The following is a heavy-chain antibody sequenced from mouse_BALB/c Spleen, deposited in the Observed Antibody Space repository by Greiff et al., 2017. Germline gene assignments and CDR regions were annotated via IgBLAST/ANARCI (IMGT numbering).Heavy chain of an antibody. D-gene: IGHD2-12*01. CDR1: GFSLSRYS. V-gene: IGHV2-6-4*01. CDR2: IWGGGST. J-gene: IGHJ2*01. Sequence: VMLVESGPGLVAPSQSLSITCTVSGFSLSRYSVHWVRQPPGKGLEWLGMIWGGGSTDYNSALKSRLSISKDNSKSQVFLKMNSLQTDDTAMYYCARNSAYYSPYYFDYWGQGTTLTVSS. CDR3: ARNSAYYSPYYFDY.